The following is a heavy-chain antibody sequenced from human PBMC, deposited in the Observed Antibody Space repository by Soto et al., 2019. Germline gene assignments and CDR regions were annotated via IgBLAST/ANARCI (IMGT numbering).Heavy chain of an antibody. J-gene: IGHJ6*02. D-gene: IGHD3-22*01. CDR3: ATEDVVRDSSCCGRCRGGYYYYGMDV. CDR2: IDPSDSYT. Sequence: GESLKIPCKGSGYSFTSYWISWVRQMPGKGLEWMGRIDPSDSYTNYSPSFQGHVTVSADKSISTAYLQWSSPKASDTDMHYCATEDVVRDSSCCGRCRGGYYYYGMDVWGQGTTVTVSS. CDR1: GYSFTSYW. V-gene: IGHV5-10-1*01.